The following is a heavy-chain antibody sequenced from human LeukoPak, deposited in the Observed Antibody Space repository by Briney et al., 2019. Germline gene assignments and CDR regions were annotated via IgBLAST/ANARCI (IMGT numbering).Heavy chain of an antibody. V-gene: IGHV4-34*01. Sequence: PSETLSLTCAVYGGSFSDYYWSRIRQPPGRGLEWIGEINHTGSTNYNPSLKSRVTISVDTSKNQFSLKLSSVTAADTAVYYCASCSDNCYLRYFDLWGRGTLVTVSS. D-gene: IGHD2-21*02. CDR1: GGSFSDYY. J-gene: IGHJ2*01. CDR2: INHTGST. CDR3: ASCSDNCYLRYFDL.